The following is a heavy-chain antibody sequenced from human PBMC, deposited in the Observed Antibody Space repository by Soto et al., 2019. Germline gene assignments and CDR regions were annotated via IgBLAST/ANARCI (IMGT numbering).Heavy chain of an antibody. D-gene: IGHD6-13*01. J-gene: IGHJ5*02. V-gene: IGHV1-18*01. CDR1: GYTFTSYG. CDR2: ISAYNGNT. Sequence: GASVKVSCKASGYTFTSYGISWVRQAPGQGLEWMGWISAYNGNTNYAQKLQGRVTMTTDTSTSTAYMELRSLRSDDTAVYYCARDLGGAADLRPVDWFDPWGQGTLVTVSS. CDR3: ARDLGGAADLRPVDWFDP.